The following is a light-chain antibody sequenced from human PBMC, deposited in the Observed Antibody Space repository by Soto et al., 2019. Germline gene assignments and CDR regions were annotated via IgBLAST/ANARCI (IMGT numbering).Light chain of an antibody. J-gene: IGLJ1*01. CDR3: QVWDSNSDHYV. V-gene: IGLV3-21*02. Sequence: SYELTQPPSVSVAPGQTARITCGENNIGSKSVHWYQQKPGQAPVLVVYEDSARPSGIPERFSGSNSGNTATLTISRVEAGDEADYYCQVWDSNSDHYVSGTGTKVTVL. CDR2: EDS. CDR1: NIGSKS.